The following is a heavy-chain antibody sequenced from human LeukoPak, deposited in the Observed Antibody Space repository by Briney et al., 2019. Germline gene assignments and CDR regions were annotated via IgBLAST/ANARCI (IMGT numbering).Heavy chain of an antibody. D-gene: IGHD1-26*01. J-gene: IGHJ4*02. Sequence: PGGSLRLSCAASGFTFSTCSMKWVRQARGKALEWVSSISGSSYHIYYADSVKGRFTISRDNANNLLYLQMNSLRAEDTAVYYCASGTIVGARGADNWGQGTLVTVSS. CDR3: ASGTIVGARGADN. V-gene: IGHV3-21*01. CDR2: ISGSSYHI. CDR1: GFTFSTCS.